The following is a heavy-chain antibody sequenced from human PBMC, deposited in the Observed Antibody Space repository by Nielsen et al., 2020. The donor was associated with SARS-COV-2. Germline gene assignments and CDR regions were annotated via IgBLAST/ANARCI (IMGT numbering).Heavy chain of an antibody. CDR1: GFTFSNYA. J-gene: IGHJ4*02. D-gene: IGHD3-16*01. CDR3: ARADTVIITGPYDY. CDR2: ISLSGGST. V-gene: IGHV3-23*01. Sequence: GESLKISCAASGFTFSNYAMSWVRQGPGKGLEWVSAISLSGGSTYYADSVRGRFTISRDNPTNTLYLQMSSLRADDTAIYYCARADTVIITGPYDYWGQGTLVTVSS.